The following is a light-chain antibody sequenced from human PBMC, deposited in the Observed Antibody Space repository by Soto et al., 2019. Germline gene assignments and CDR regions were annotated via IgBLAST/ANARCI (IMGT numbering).Light chain of an antibody. CDR2: EGT. J-gene: IGLJ1*01. CDR3: CSYTTTYTYV. CDR1: SSDVGSYNR. V-gene: IGLV2-23*01. Sequence: QSALTQPASVSGSPGQSITNSCTGTSSDVGSYNRVSWYQQHPGKAPKLMIYEGTKRPSGVSTRFSGSKSGNTASLTISGLLAEDEGDYYCCSYTTTYTYVFGTGTKVTVL.